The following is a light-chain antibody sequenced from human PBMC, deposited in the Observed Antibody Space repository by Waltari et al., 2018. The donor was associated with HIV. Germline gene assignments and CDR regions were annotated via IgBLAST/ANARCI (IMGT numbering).Light chain of an antibody. Sequence: VMTQSPATLSVSRGERAILSCGASQSVRSHLAWYRQRPGQSPRLLIYGASTRATGVPARFTGSGSGTDFTLTITSLQSEDFAVYYCQAFGGTFGPGTRV. CDR1: QSVRSH. V-gene: IGKV3-15*01. CDR2: GAS. CDR3: QAFGGT. J-gene: IGKJ3*01.